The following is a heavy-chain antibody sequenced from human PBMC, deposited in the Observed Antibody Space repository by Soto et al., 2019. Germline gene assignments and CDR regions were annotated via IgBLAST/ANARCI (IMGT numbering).Heavy chain of an antibody. CDR2: FIPMLGTS. CDR3: ASLYEDSSGNFDY. D-gene: IGHD3-22*01. J-gene: IGHJ4*02. Sequence: QVQLVQSGAEVKRPGSSVKVSCKASGDTFSKSTFSWVRQVPGQGLEWMGRFIPMLGTSNYAQKFQGRVSITADKSTSTAYMDLSSLTPENTAVDYCASLYEDSSGNFDYWGQGTLVTVSS. V-gene: IGHV1-69*08. CDR1: GDTFSKST.